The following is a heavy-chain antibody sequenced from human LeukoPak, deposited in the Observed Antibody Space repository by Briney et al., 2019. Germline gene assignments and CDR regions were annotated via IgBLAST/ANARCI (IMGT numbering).Heavy chain of an antibody. D-gene: IGHD5-18*01. CDR3: ARLQLWFDY. CDR1: GGSISSGSYY. CDR2: IYYSGST. Sequence: PSETLSLTCTVSGGSISSGSYYWGWIRQPPGKGLEWIGSIYYSGSTYYNPSLKSRVTISVDTSKNQFSLKLSSVTAADTAVYYCARLQLWFDYWGQGTLVTVSS. V-gene: IGHV4-39*07. J-gene: IGHJ5*01.